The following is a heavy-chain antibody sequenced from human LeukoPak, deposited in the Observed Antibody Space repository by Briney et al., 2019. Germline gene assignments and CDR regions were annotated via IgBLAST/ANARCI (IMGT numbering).Heavy chain of an antibody. J-gene: IGHJ6*04. Sequence: PGGSLRLSCADSGFTFSNAWMSWVRQAPGKGLEWVGRIKSNIDGGTTDYAAPVRGRFTISRDDSKNTLYLQMNSLKTEDTAVYYCSSYKGDVWGKGTTVTVSS. V-gene: IGHV3-15*01. CDR1: GFTFSNAW. CDR3: SSYKGDV. D-gene: IGHD3-10*01. CDR2: IKSNIDGGTT.